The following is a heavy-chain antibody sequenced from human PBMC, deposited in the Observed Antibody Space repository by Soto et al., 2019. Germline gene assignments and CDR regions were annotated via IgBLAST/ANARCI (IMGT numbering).Heavy chain of an antibody. CDR1: GFTFSSYA. CDR3: AKYYYDSSGYETGWFDP. D-gene: IGHD3-22*01. Sequence: EVQLLESGGGLVQPGGSLRLSCAASGFTFSSYAMSWVRQAPGKGLEWVSAISGSGGSTYYADSVKGRFTISRDNSKNTLYLQMNSLRAEDTAVYYCAKYYYDSSGYETGWFDPWGQGTLVTVSS. V-gene: IGHV3-23*01. J-gene: IGHJ5*02. CDR2: ISGSGGST.